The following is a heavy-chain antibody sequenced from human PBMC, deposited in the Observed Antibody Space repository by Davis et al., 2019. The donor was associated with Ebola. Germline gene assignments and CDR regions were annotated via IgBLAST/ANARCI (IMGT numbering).Heavy chain of an antibody. V-gene: IGHV3-21*01. J-gene: IGHJ2*01. Sequence: GESLKISCAASGFTFSTYSINWVRQAPGKGLEWVSFISRSSNYIYYADSVKGRFPVSRDNAKNSLYLQMNSLRAEDTAVYYCVRDPALVVTGGGWFFGLWGRGTLVTVSS. CDR1: GFTFSTYS. CDR2: ISRSSNYI. D-gene: IGHD2-21*02. CDR3: VRDPALVVTGGGWFFGL.